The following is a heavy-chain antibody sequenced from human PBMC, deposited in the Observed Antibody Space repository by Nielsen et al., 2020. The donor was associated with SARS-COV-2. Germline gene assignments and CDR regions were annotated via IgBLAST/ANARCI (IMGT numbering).Heavy chain of an antibody. CDR3: ARVGSYGDPEYLDY. Sequence: GESLKISCAASGFTFRSYGMHWVRQAPGKGLEWVGNIKLDGSEKYYVDSVKGRFTISRDNARNTLYLQMNSLRVEDTAVYYCARVGSYGDPEYLDYWGQGALVTVSS. CDR1: GFTFRSYG. J-gene: IGHJ4*02. D-gene: IGHD4/OR15-4a*01. CDR2: IKLDGSEK. V-gene: IGHV3-7*01.